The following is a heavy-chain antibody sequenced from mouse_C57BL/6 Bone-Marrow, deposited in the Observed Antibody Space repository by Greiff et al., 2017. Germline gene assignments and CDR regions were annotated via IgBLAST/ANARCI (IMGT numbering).Heavy chain of an antibody. J-gene: IGHJ2*01. CDR1: GYTFTSYW. Sequence: QVQLQQPGAELVKPGASVKLSCKASGYTFTSYWMHWVKQRPGQGLEWIGMIHPYSGSTYYNEKFKTKATLTVDKSSSTAYMPLSSLASEDSAVYYCANIYYGYGYFDYWGQGTTLTVSS. CDR2: IHPYSGST. CDR3: ANIYYGYGYFDY. D-gene: IGHD2-2*01. V-gene: IGHV1-64*01.